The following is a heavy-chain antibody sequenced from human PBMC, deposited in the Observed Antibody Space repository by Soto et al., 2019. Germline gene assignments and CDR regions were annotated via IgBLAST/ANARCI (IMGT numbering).Heavy chain of an antibody. Sequence: QVQLVQSEAEVKEPGASVKVSCKASGYTFTDYALQWVRQAPGQSLEWMGWINAGNGNTKYSQKFLGRVTFTRDTSASTAYMEMSSLTYEDTAVFYCARARLDGNGYTWSWSDPWGQGVLVTVSS. D-gene: IGHD5-12*01. CDR3: ARARLDGNGYTWSWSDP. J-gene: IGHJ5*02. CDR1: GYTFTDYA. V-gene: IGHV1-3*01. CDR2: INAGNGNT.